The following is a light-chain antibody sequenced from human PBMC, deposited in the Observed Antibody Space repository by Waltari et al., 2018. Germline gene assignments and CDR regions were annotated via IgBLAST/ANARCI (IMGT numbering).Light chain of an antibody. Sequence: DIVMTQSPESLAVSLGERATISSKTSECVLYSSNNKNHLAWYQQKPGQPPRLLLYWASTRESGVPDRFIGSGSETDFTLTVTSLQAEDVAVYYCQQYYNTPLTFGGGTKVGVK. J-gene: IGKJ4*01. CDR3: QQYYNTPLT. CDR1: ECVLYSSNNKNH. V-gene: IGKV4-1*01. CDR2: WAS.